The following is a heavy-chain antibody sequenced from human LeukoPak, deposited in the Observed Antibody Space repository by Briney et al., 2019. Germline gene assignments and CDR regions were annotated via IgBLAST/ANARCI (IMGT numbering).Heavy chain of an antibody. D-gene: IGHD3-3*01. Sequence: SQTLSLTCTVSGGSISSGGYYWSWIRQHPGKGLEWIGYIYYSGSTYYNPSLKSRVTISVDTSKNQFSLRLSSVTAADTAVYYCASEWRHYFDYWGQGTLVTVSS. CDR1: GGSISSGGYY. CDR2: IYYSGST. J-gene: IGHJ4*02. CDR3: ASEWRHYFDY. V-gene: IGHV4-31*03.